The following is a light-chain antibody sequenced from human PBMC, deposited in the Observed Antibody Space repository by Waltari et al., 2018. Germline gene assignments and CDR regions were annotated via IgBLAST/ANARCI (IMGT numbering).Light chain of an antibody. CDR3: LLSYNGGRV. V-gene: IGLV7-46*01. CDR1: TGAVTSRHS. J-gene: IGLJ2*01. CDR2: DTS. Sequence: QAVVTQEPSLTVSSGGTVTLTCGSSTGAVTSRHSPYWFQQKPGQAPTTVIYDTSNKHSWTPARFSGSLLGGKAALTLSGAQPEDEAEYYCLLSYNGGRVFGGGTRLTVL.